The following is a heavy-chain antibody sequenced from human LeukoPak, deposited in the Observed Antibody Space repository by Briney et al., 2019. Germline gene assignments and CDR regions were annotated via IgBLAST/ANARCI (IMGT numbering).Heavy chain of an antibody. V-gene: IGHV4-59*02. CDR2: IHFTGST. J-gene: IGHJ4*02. Sequence: TSETLSLTCTVSSGSVSSYYWSWIRQPPGKGLEWIAYIHFTGSTNYNPSLKSRVTISVDTSKNQFSLKLSSVTAADTAVYYCARVGYQCGNFDYWGQGTLVTVSS. CDR1: SGSVSSYY. D-gene: IGHD2-2*01. CDR3: ARVGYQCGNFDY.